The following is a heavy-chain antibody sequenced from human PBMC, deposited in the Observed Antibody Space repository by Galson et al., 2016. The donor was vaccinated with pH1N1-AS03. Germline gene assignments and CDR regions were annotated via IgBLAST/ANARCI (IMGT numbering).Heavy chain of an antibody. J-gene: IGHJ4*02. CDR3: AKDGRSTGWYDY. D-gene: IGHD6-19*01. CDR2: IRGSGVDT. CDR1: GFTFSNYG. V-gene: IGHV3-23*01. Sequence: SLRLSCAASGFTFSNYGMSWVRQAPGKGLEWVSFIRGSGVDTYYADSVKGRFTISRDNSKSTLYLQMDSLRAQDTAIYYCAKDGRSTGWYDYWGQGTQVTVSS.